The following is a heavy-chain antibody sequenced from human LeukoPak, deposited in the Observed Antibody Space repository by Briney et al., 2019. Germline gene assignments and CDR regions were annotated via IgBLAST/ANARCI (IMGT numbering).Heavy chain of an antibody. J-gene: IGHJ4*02. Sequence: GGSLRLSCAASGFTFSGYEMNWVRQAPGKGLEWVSYISSSGSTIYYADSVKGRFTISRGNAKNSLYLQMNSLRAKDTAVYYCARDSSRSIDWGQGTLVTVSS. CDR3: ARDSSRSID. V-gene: IGHV3-48*03. D-gene: IGHD6-6*01. CDR2: ISSSGSTI. CDR1: GFTFSGYE.